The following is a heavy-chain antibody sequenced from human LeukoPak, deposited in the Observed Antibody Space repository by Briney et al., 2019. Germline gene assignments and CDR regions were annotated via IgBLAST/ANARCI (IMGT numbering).Heavy chain of an antibody. CDR1: GGSFSGYY. D-gene: IGHD5-18*01. J-gene: IGHJ4*02. CDR2: VNPSGST. V-gene: IGHV4-34*01. CDR3: AREEYSPGHYSFDY. Sequence: SETLSLTCVVYGGSFSGYYWSWIRQPPGKGLEWIGEVNPSGSTNYNPSLKSRVSMSVDTSKNQFSLKLNSVTAADTAVYYCAREEYSPGHYSFDYWGQGTLVTVSS.